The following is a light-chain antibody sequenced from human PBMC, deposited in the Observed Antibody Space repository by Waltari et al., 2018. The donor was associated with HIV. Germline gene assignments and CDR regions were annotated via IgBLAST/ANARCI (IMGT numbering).Light chain of an antibody. CDR1: QSIGSS. V-gene: IGKV1-12*01. Sequence: DIQMAQSPSSVTGSVGTTVPITCRTSQSIGSSLAWYQHKPGRAPKLLIFGASKLENGVPPRFAGSGSGTEFALTISSLQADDSATYYCQQADSFPHTFGGGTRVEIK. J-gene: IGKJ4*01. CDR3: QQADSFPHT. CDR2: GAS.